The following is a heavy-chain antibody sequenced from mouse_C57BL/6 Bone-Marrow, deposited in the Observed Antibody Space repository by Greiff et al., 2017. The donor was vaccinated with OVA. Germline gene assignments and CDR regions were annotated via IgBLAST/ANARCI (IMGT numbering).Heavy chain of an antibody. J-gene: IGHJ1*03. Sequence: VQLQQSGPELVKPGASVKISCKASGYTFTDYYMNWVKQSHGQSLEWIGDINPNNGGTSYNQKFKGKATLTVDKSSSTAYMELRSLTSEDSAVYYCAREELGRYFDVWGTGTTVTVSS. V-gene: IGHV1-26*01. CDR3: AREELGRYFDV. CDR2: INPNNGGT. D-gene: IGHD4-1*01. CDR1: GYTFTDYY.